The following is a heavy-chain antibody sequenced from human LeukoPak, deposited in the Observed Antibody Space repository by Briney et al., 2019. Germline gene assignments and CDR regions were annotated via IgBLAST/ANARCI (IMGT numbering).Heavy chain of an antibody. V-gene: IGHV3-9*01. CDR2: ISWNSGSI. J-gene: IGHJ4*02. CDR1: GFTFYDYA. D-gene: IGHD6-19*01. Sequence: GGSLRLSCAASGFTFYDYAMHWVRQAPGKGLEWVSGISWNSGSIGYADSVKGRFTISRDNAKNSLYLQMNSLRAEDTALYYCAKDGVAGTLDFDYWGQGTLVTVSS. CDR3: AKDGVAGTLDFDY.